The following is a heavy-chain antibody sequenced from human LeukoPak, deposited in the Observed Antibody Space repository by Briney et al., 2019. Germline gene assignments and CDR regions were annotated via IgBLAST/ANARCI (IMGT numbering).Heavy chain of an antibody. D-gene: IGHD3-3*01. V-gene: IGHV4-34*01. CDR3: ARVTIFGVVPFDI. CDR2: TNHSGST. CDR1: GGSFSGYY. J-gene: IGHJ3*02. Sequence: KPSENLSRTCAVYGGSFSGYYWSWIRQRPGKGLVGIGETNHSGSTNYDPSLKSRVTISVDTSKNQFSLKLSSVTAADTAVYYCARVTIFGVVPFDIWGQGTMVTVSA.